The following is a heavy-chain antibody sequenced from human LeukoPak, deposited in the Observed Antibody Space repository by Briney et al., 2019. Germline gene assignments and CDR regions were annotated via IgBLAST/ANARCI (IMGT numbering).Heavy chain of an antibody. D-gene: IGHD3-10*01. J-gene: IGHJ3*02. CDR2: IYYSGST. CDR1: GGSISSGGYY. CDR3: AGSYYYGSGSYEGAFDI. Sequence: PSQTLSLTCTVSGGSISSGGYYWSWIRQHPGKGLEWIGYIYYSGSTYYNPSLKGRVTISVDPSKNQFSLKLSSVTAADTAVYYCAGSYYYGSGSYEGAFDIWGQGTMVTVSS. V-gene: IGHV4-31*03.